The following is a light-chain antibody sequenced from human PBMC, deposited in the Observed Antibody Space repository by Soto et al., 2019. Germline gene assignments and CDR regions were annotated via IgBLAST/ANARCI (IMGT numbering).Light chain of an antibody. J-gene: IGLJ1*01. V-gene: IGLV1-40*01. Sequence: QSVLTQPPSVSGAPGQRVTISCTGSSSNIGTGYDVHWYQQLPGTAPKLLIYGNTNRPSGVPDRFSGSKSGTSASLAITGLQADDEADYYCPSFDSRRFYVFGTGTKLTVL. CDR1: SSNIGTGYD. CDR3: PSFDSRRFYV. CDR2: GNT.